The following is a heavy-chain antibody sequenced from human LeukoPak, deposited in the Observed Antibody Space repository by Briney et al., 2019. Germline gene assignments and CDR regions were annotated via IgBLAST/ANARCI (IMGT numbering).Heavy chain of an antibody. CDR3: ARTPSEVGGYYPEYFRH. Sequence: GGSLRLSCEPSGFTFSRYWMHWVRQAPGKGLVWVSRIKSDGKTNYADSVKGRFTISRDNAKNTVSLQMDSLRAEDTGVYYCARTPSEVGGYYPEYFRHWGQGTLVTVSS. CDR1: GFTFSRYW. CDR2: IKSDGKT. J-gene: IGHJ1*01. D-gene: IGHD3-22*01. V-gene: IGHV3-74*01.